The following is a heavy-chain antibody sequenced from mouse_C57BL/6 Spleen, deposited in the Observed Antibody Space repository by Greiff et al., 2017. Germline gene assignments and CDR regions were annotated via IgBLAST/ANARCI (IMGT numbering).Heavy chain of an antibody. V-gene: IGHV5-6*01. CDR2: ISSGGSYT. CDR3: ASFYDGYWYFDV. CDR1: GFTFSSYG. D-gene: IGHD2-3*01. J-gene: IGHJ1*03. Sequence: EVKVVESGGDLVKPGGSLKLSCAASGFTFSSYGMSWVRQTPDKRLEWVATISSGGSYTYYPDSVKGRFTISRDNAKNTLYLQMSSLKSEDTAMYYCASFYDGYWYFDVWGTGTTVTVSS.